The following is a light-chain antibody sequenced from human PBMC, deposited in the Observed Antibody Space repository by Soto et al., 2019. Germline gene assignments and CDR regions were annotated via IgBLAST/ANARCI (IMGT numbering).Light chain of an antibody. V-gene: IGKV3-20*01. CDR3: QQYGSSPPYT. CDR2: GAS. CDR1: QSISSNY. J-gene: IGKJ2*01. Sequence: VLTQSPGTLSLSPGERATISCRASQSISSNYLAWYQHKPGQAPRLLIYGASSRATGIPHRFSGSGSGTDFTLTISRLEPEDCGVSYCQQYGSSPPYTFGQGTRLEIK.